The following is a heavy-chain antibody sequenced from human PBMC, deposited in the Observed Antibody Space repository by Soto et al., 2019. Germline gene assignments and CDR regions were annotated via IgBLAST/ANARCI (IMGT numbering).Heavy chain of an antibody. J-gene: IGHJ6*02. CDR1: GFTFSTYA. CDR3: AKVSLGALTFTDYYYYGLDV. CDR2: ISGGGGST. V-gene: IGHV3-23*01. D-gene: IGHD1-26*01. Sequence: HPGGSLRLSCAASGFTFSTYAMKWVRQAPGKGLEWVSAISGGGGSTYYADSVKGRVTISRDNSKNTLYLQMNSLRAEDTAVYYCAKVSLGALTFTDYYYYGLDVWGQGTTVTVSS.